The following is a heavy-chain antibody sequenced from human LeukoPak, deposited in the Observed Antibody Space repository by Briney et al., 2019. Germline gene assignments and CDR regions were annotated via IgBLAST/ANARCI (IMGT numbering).Heavy chain of an antibody. CDR3: AKGRVMSYYGSGVDI. CDR1: GFTFSSYA. V-gene: IGHV3-23*01. J-gene: IGHJ3*02. Sequence: GGSLRLSCAASGFTFSSYAMSWVRLAPGKGLEWVSVISSSGGTYYADSVKGRFTISRDNSKNTLYLQMNSLRAEDTAVYYCAKGRVMSYYGSGVDIWGQGTMVNVSS. CDR2: ISSSGGT. D-gene: IGHD3-10*01.